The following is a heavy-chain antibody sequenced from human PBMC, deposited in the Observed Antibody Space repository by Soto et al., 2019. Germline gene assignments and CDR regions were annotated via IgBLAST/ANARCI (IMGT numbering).Heavy chain of an antibody. J-gene: IGHJ1*01. V-gene: IGHV4-39*01. CDR3: ASPKVAFQNRLAS. D-gene: IGHD3-3*02. Sequence: SETLSLTCTVSGGSLGSSSYYWGWIRQPPGKGLEWIGSIYYSGSTYYNPSLKSRVTISVDTSRNQFSLKLSSVTAADTAVYYCASPKVAFQNRLASWGQRTLDTVSS. CDR1: GGSLGSSSYY. CDR2: IYYSGST.